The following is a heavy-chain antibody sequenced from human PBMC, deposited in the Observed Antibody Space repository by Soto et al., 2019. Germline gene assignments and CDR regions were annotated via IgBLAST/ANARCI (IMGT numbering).Heavy chain of an antibody. J-gene: IGHJ4*02. CDR1: GYSFTNYG. V-gene: IGHV1-18*01. CDR3: ARDAGPYSSSSGDY. D-gene: IGHD6-6*01. Sequence: VKVSCKASGYSFTNYGITWVRQAPGQGFEWMGWISAYNGNTNYAQKLQGRVTMTTDTSTSTAYMELRSLRSDDTAVYYCARDAGPYSSSSGDYWGQGTLVTVSS. CDR2: ISAYNGNT.